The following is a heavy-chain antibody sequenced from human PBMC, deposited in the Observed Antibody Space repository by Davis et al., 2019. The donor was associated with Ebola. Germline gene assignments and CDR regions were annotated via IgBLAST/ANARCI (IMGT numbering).Heavy chain of an antibody. V-gene: IGHV3-30*03. CDR2: ISYDGSNK. D-gene: IGHD1-14*01. J-gene: IGHJ6*03. CDR1: GFTFSSYG. CDR3: ASIYKYYYYMDV. Sequence: PGGSLRLSCAASGFTFSSYGMHWVRQAPGKGLEWVAVISYDGSNKYYADSVKGRFTISRDNSKNTLYLQMNSLRAEDTAVYYCASIYKYYYYMDVWGKGTTVTVSS.